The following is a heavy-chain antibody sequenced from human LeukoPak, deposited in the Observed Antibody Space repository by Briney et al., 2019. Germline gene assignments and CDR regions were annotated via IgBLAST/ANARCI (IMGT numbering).Heavy chain of an antibody. Sequence: PGGSLRLSCAASGFTFSAYWMHWVRQAPGKGLVWVSRINSDGSSTSYADSVKGRFTISRDNVKKTLYLQMNSLRAEDTAVYYCARGGGGLGYWGQGTLVTVSS. V-gene: IGHV3-74*01. CDR1: GFTFSAYW. D-gene: IGHD3-16*01. CDR3: ARGGGGLGY. J-gene: IGHJ4*02. CDR2: INSDGSST.